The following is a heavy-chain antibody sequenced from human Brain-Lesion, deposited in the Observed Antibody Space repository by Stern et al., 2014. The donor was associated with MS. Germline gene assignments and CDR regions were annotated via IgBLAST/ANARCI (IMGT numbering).Heavy chain of an antibody. CDR2: ISSKVYGGAA. CDR1: GFSFGDYA. Sequence: VQLMASGGGLIEPGRSLRLSCTASGFSFGDYAINWIRQAPGKGLEWVGFISSKVYGGAAEYAASVKGRFTISRDDSKSIAYLQVNGLKTEDTAVYYCTRDRLDYGYSYFDYWGQGTLVTVSS. CDR3: TRDRLDYGYSYFDY. V-gene: IGHV3-49*03. D-gene: IGHD4-17*01. J-gene: IGHJ4*02.